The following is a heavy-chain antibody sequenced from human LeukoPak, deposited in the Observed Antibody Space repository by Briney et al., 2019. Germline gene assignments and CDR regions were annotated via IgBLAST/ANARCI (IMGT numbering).Heavy chain of an antibody. D-gene: IGHD6-13*01. Sequence: ASVKVSCKASGYTFTGYYMHWVRQAPGQGLEWMGWINPNSGGTNYAQKFQGRVTMTRDTSISTAYMELSRLRSDDTAVYYCARDLGEDYIAAAGMRPAGDFQHWGQGTLVTVSS. CDR2: INPNSGGT. CDR1: GYTFTGYY. J-gene: IGHJ1*01. V-gene: IGHV1-2*02. CDR3: ARDLGEDYIAAAGMRPAGDFQH.